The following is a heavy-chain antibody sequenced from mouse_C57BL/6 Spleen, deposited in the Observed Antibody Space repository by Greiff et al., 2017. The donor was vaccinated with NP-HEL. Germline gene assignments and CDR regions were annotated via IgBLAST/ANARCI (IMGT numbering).Heavy chain of an antibody. J-gene: IGHJ1*03. CDR3: FYGSSYGWYFDV. D-gene: IGHD1-1*01. V-gene: IGHV1-69*01. CDR2: IDPSDSYT. Sequence: QVQLQQPGAELVMPGASVKLSCKASGYTFTSYWMHWVKQRPGPGLEWIGEIDPSDSYTNYNQKFKGKSTLTVDKSSSTAYMQLSSLTSEDSAVYYCFYGSSYGWYFDVWGTGTTVTVSS. CDR1: GYTFTSYW.